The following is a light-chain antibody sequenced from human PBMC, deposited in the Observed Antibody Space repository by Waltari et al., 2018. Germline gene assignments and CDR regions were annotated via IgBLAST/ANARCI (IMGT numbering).Light chain of an antibody. J-gene: IGKJ1*01. CDR2: KAS. V-gene: IGKV1-5*03. Sequence: DIQVTQSPSTLSASVGERVTITCRASQSIVGWLAWYQQKPGKAPRLLIYKASYLESGVPSRFSGSGSGTEFTLTISILQADDFATYYCLQYNSYPWTFGQGTKVEIK. CDR1: QSIVGW. CDR3: LQYNSYPWT.